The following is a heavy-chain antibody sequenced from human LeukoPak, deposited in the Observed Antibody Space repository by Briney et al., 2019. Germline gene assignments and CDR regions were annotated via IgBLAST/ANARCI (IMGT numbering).Heavy chain of an antibody. CDR2: ISGSGGST. V-gene: IGHV3-23*01. Sequence: GGSLRLSCAASGFTFSSYAMSWVRQAPGKGLEWVSAISGSGGSTYYADSVKGRFTISRDNSKNALYLQMNSLRADDTAVYYCARVTSQWLEKTFDYWGQGTLVTVSS. J-gene: IGHJ4*02. D-gene: IGHD6-19*01. CDR3: ARVTSQWLEKTFDY. CDR1: GFTFSSYA.